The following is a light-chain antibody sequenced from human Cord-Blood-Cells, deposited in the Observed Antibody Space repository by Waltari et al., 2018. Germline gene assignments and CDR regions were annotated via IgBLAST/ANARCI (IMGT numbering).Light chain of an antibody. J-gene: IGLJ3*02. Sequence: QSALTQPRSVSGSPGQSVTISCTGTSSDVGGYNYVSWYQQHPGKAPKLMIYDVSKRPSGVPDRCSGSKSGSPASLTISGLQAEDEADYYCCSYAGSYTFGVFGGGTKLTVL. V-gene: IGLV2-11*01. CDR3: CSYAGSYTFGV. CDR1: SSDVGGYNY. CDR2: DVS.